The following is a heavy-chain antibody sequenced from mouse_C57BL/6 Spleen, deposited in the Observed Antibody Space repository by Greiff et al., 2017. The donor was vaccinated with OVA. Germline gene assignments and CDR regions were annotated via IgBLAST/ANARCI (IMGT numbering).Heavy chain of an antibody. CDR2: IYPRDGST. J-gene: IGHJ1*03. Sequence: QVHVKQSGPELVKPGASVKLSCKASGYTFTSYDINWVKQRPGQGLEWIGWIYPRDGSTKYNEKFKGKATLTVDTSSSTAYMELHSLTSEDSAVYFCARSYGSSSSYWYFDVWGTGTTVTVSS. CDR3: ARSYGSSSSYWYFDV. V-gene: IGHV1-85*01. D-gene: IGHD1-1*01. CDR1: GYTFTSYD.